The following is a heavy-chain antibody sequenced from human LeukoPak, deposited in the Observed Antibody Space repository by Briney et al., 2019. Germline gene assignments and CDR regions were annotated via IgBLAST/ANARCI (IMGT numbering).Heavy chain of an antibody. V-gene: IGHV3-7*01. CDR2: INQDGSEE. J-gene: IGHJ3*01. D-gene: IGHD1-26*01. Sequence: GGSLRLSCAASGFTFRTYWMSWIRQAPGKEPEWVADINQDGSEEYYLQSVRGRLTVSRDNAQNAVFLQMTNLRADDTAVYYCARWKMELQRNAFDFWGQGTVVTVSS. CDR1: GFTFRTYW. CDR3: ARWKMELQRNAFDF.